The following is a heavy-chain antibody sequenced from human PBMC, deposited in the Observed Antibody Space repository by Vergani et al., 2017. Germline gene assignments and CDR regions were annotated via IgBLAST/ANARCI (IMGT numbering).Heavy chain of an antibody. V-gene: IGHV3-48*04. Sequence: EVQLVESGGGLVQPGGSLRLSCAASGFTFSSYSMNWVRQAPGKGLEWVSYISSSSSTIYYADSVKGRFTIARDNAKNTLYLQMNSLRAEDTAVYYCARGTAAAALWGQGTLVTVSS. CDR1: GFTFSSYS. J-gene: IGHJ4*02. CDR3: ARGTAAAAL. D-gene: IGHD6-13*01. CDR2: ISSSSSTI.